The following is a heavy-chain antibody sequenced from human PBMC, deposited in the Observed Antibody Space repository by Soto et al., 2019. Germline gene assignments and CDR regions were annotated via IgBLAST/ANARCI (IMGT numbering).Heavy chain of an antibody. V-gene: IGHV1-3*01. Sequence: GASVKVSCKASGYTFTSYAMHWVRQAPGQRLEWMGWINAGNGNTKYSQKFQGRVTITVTSQASTSTVYMEISSLTSDDTAFYYCVRDRPHAWFDPWGQGTLVTVSS. J-gene: IGHJ5*02. CDR3: VRDRPHAWFDP. CDR2: INAGNGNT. CDR1: GYTFTSYA.